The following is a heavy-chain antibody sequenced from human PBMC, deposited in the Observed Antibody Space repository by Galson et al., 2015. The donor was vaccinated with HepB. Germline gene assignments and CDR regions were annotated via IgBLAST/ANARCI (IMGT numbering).Heavy chain of an antibody. CDR1: GFTFSSYG. J-gene: IGHJ4*02. D-gene: IGHD6-19*01. Sequence: SLRLSCAASGFTFSSYGMHWVRQAPGKGLEWVAFIRYDGSNKYYADSVKGRFTISRDNSKNTLYLQMNSLRAEDTAVYYCAKNENNRGWYSVPPEGWGQGTLVTVSS. CDR3: AKNENNRGWYSVPPEG. CDR2: IRYDGSNK. V-gene: IGHV3-30*02.